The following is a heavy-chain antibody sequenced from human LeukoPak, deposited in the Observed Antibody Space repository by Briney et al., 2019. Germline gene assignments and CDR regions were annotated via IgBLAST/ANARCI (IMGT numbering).Heavy chain of an antibody. CDR1: GYTFTSYD. Sequence: ASVKVSCKASGYTFTSYDINWVRQATGQGLEWMGWMNPNSGNTGYAQKFQGRVTMTRNTSISIAYMELSSLRSEDTAVYYCARDHVDIVATGFDYWGQGTLVTVSS. CDR3: ARDHVDIVATGFDY. J-gene: IGHJ4*02. D-gene: IGHD5-12*01. V-gene: IGHV1-8*01. CDR2: MNPNSGNT.